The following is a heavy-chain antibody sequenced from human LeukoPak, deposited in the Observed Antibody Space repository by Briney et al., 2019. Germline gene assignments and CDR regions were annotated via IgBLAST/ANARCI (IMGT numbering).Heavy chain of an antibody. J-gene: IGHJ4*02. D-gene: IGHD3-10*01. CDR1: GYTFTGYY. Sequence: ASVKVSCKASGYTFTGYYMHWLRQAPGQGPEWMGWINPNSGYTYFAQKFQDRVSMTRDTSINTAYMELSRLTSDDSAVYFWAREDGDDIFDYWGPGTLVTVSS. V-gene: IGHV1-2*02. CDR3: AREDGDDIFDY. CDR2: INPNSGYT.